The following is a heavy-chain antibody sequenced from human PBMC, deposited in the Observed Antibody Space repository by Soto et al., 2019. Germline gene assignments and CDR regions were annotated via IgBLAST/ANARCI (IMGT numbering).Heavy chain of an antibody. D-gene: IGHD5-12*01. CDR3: AREADMGGYNSEFVDY. CDR2: IYYSGST. Sequence: QVQLQESGPGLVKPSQTLSLTCTVSGGSISSGGYYWSWIRQHPGKGLGWIGYIYYSGSTYYNPPLTSRVTISVDTSNNKFSLKLSSVTAADTAVYYCAREADMGGYNSEFVDYWGQGTLVTASS. J-gene: IGHJ4*02. CDR1: GGSISSGGYY. V-gene: IGHV4-31*03.